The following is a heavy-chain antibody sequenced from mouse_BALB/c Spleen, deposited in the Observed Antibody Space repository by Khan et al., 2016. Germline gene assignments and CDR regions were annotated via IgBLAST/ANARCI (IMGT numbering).Heavy chain of an antibody. J-gene: IGHJ1*01. Sequence: VQLKESGPSLVKPSQTLSLTCSVTGDSITSGYWNWIRKFPGNKLDYMGYISYSGGAYYNPSLKSRISITRDTSKNQYYLQLTSVTTEDTATSYCARYRGDWYFDVWGAGTTVTVSS. V-gene: IGHV3-8*02. CDR3: ARYRGDWYFDV. CDR2: ISYSGGA. CDR1: GDSITSGY.